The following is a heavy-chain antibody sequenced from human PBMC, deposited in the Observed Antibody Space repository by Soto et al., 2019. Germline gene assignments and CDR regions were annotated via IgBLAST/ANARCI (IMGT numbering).Heavy chain of an antibody. CDR3: AASYCTNGVCYPRNYYYYMDV. J-gene: IGHJ6*03. D-gene: IGHD2-8*01. CDR1: GGSISSGGYY. V-gene: IGHV4-31*03. CDR2: IYYSGST. Sequence: QVQLQESGPGLVKPSQTLSLTCTVSGGSISSGGYYWSWIRQHPGKGLEWIGYIYYSGSTYYNPSLKSRVTISVDTSKNQFSLKLSSVTAADTAVYYCAASYCTNGVCYPRNYYYYMDVWGKGTGVTVSS.